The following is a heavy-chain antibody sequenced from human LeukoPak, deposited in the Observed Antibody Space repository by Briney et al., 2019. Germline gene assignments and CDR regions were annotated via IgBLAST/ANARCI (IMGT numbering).Heavy chain of an antibody. J-gene: IGHJ5*01. CDR2: IYYSGSS. CDR1: GGSISSSPYY. V-gene: IGHV4-39*01. Sequence: PSETLSLTCTVSGGSISSSPYYWGWLRQPPGKGLEWIGNIYYSGSSYYNPSLKSRVTISVDASKNQFSLKLSSVTAADTAIYYCARQDSRYEPSDSWGQGTLVTVSS. CDR3: ARQDSRYEPSDS. D-gene: IGHD2-2*01.